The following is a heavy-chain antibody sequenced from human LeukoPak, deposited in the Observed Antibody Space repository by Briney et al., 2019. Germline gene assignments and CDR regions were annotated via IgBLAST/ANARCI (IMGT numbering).Heavy chain of an antibody. V-gene: IGHV3-23*01. D-gene: IGHD6-6*01. J-gene: IGHJ4*02. CDR1: GFTFSSSA. Sequence: PGGSLRLSCAASGFTFSSSAMSWVRQAPGKGLEWVSAISNNGGYTYYADSVQGRFTISRDNSKSTLCLQMNSLRAEDTAVYYCARDLVGPQAYWGQGTLVTVSS. CDR3: ARDLVGPQAY. CDR2: ISNNGGYT.